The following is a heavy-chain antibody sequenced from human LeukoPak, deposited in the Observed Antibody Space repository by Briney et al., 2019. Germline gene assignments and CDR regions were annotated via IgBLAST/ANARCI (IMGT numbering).Heavy chain of an antibody. CDR2: ISGSGGST. V-gene: IGHV3-23*01. CDR3: AKCTTGNTHYPIDN. J-gene: IGHJ4*02. CDR1: GFTSSSYA. Sequence: GGSLRLSCAASGFTSSSYAMHWVRQAPGKGLEWVSAISGSGGSTYYADSVKGRFTISRDNSKNTLFLQMNSLRAEDTAVYYCAKCTTGNTHYPIDNWGQGTLVTVSS. D-gene: IGHD4-17*01.